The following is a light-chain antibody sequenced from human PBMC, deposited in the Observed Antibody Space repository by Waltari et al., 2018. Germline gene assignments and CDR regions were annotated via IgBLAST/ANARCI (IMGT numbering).Light chain of an antibody. J-gene: IGKJ1*01. CDR1: QSVSSSY. V-gene: IGKV3-20*01. CDR2: GAS. Sequence: EIVLTQSSGTLSLSPGERATLSCRASQSVSSSYLAWYQQKPGQTPRLLLYGASSRAAGIPDRFSVSASGTDSTLTISRLEPEDFAVYYCQHCGNAPQTFGQGTKVEIK. CDR3: QHCGNAPQT.